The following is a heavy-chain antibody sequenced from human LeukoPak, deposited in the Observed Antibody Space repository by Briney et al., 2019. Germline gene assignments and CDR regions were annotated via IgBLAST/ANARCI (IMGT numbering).Heavy chain of an antibody. CDR2: ISSNSSYI. D-gene: IGHD6-19*01. Sequence: PGGALRLSCAASGFTFSSYSMTWVRQAPGKGLEWVSSISSNSSYIYYADSVKGRFTISRDNGKNSLFLQMDSLRVEDTAVYYCAKVSGSGWHFDQWGQGTLVTVSS. V-gene: IGHV3-21*01. CDR1: GFTFSSYS. CDR3: AKVSGSGWHFDQ. J-gene: IGHJ4*02.